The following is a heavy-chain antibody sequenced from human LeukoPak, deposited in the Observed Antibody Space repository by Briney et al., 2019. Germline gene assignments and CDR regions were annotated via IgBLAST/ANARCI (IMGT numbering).Heavy chain of an antibody. J-gene: IGHJ4*02. CDR1: GFTVSKKY. CDR3: ATEAGVD. D-gene: IGHD6-13*01. CDR2: IYSGGGT. Sequence: GGSLRLSCAASGFTVSKKYMTWVRQAPGKGLEWVSSIYSGGGTYYADSVKGRVTISRDNSKNTLNLQMNSLRTEDTAVYYCATEAGVDWGQGTLVTVSS. V-gene: IGHV3-66*01.